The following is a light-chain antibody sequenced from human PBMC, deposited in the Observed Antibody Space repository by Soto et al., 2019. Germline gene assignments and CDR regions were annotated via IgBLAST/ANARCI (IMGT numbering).Light chain of an antibody. V-gene: IGKV4-1*01. CDR3: QQYYNTPYT. CDR2: WAS. Sequence: DIVMTQSPDSLAVSLGERATINCKSSQSLLYTSNNKNYLAWYQQKPGQPPKLLIYWASTRESGVPDRFSGSGSGTDFTLTISSLQAEDVAVFYCQQYYNTPYTFGQGIKLEIK. J-gene: IGKJ2*01. CDR1: QSLLYTSNNKNY.